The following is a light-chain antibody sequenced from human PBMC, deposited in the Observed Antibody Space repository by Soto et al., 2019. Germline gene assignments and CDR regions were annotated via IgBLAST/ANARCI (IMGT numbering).Light chain of an antibody. CDR2: AAS. V-gene: IGKV1-9*01. CDR1: QGISSF. CDR3: QQLQRYPLT. Sequence: DIQLTQSPSFLSASVGDRVTITCRASQGISSFVAWYQQKPGKAPKLLIYAASTLQSGVPSRFSGSGSGTEFTLTLRSLQPEDFATYYCQQLQRYPLTFGPGTKVDIK. J-gene: IGKJ3*01.